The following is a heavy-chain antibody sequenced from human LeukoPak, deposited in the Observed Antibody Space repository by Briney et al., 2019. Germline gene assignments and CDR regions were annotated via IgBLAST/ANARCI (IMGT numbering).Heavy chain of an antibody. J-gene: IGHJ5*02. CDR1: GYTFTTYA. D-gene: IGHD6-13*01. V-gene: IGHV1-3*01. CDR3: ARGLGYGVFDP. Sequence: ASVKVSCKASGYTFTTYALTWVRQAPGQRLEWMGWINVGNGNTKSSQKFQGRVTITRDMSASTAYMELTSLRSEDTAVYYWARGLGYGVFDPWGQETLVTVSS. CDR2: INVGNGNT.